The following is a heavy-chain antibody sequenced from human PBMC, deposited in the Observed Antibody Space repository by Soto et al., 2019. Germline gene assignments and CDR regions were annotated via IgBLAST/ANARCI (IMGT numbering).Heavy chain of an antibody. CDR2: ISGSSSNNI. V-gene: IGHV3-48*02. CDR3: QVYSVVTPFDY. Sequence: GGSLRLSCAASGFSFSDYRMNWVRRAPGKGLEWVSHISGSSSNNIYYADSVKGRFTISRDNAKNSLYLQMNSLRDEDTAVCTRQVYSVVTPFDYWGQGTLVTVSS. J-gene: IGHJ4*02. D-gene: IGHD2-21*02. CDR1: GFSFSDYR.